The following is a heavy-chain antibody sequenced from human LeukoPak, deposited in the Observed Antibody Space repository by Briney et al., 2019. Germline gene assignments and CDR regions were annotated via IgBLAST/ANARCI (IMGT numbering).Heavy chain of an antibody. CDR3: ARDTAGHY. V-gene: IGHV3-23*01. Sequence: PGGSLRLSCAASGFTFSSYAMSWVRQAQGKGLEWVSVISDSGGSTYYADSVKGRFTISRDNSKNTLYVEMNSLRAEDTAVYYCARDTAGHYWGQGTLVTVSS. J-gene: IGHJ4*02. CDR2: ISDSGGST. CDR1: GFTFSSYA. D-gene: IGHD6-13*01.